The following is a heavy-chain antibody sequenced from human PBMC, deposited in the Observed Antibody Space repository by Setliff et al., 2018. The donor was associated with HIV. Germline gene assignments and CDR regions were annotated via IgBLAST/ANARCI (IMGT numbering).Heavy chain of an antibody. D-gene: IGHD1-26*01. CDR1: GFTFSRDW. Sequence: GGSLRLSCAAFGFTFSRDWMHWVRQGPGKGLVWVARINSDGFKTNHADSVRGRFTIFRDNAKNTLFLQMNSLRAEDTAMYYCARGIVGASVFNYWGQGTQVTVSS. J-gene: IGHJ4*02. CDR2: INSDGFKT. V-gene: IGHV3-74*01. CDR3: ARGIVGASVFNY.